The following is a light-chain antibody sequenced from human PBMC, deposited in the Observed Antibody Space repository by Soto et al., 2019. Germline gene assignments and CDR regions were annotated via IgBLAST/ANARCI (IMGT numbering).Light chain of an antibody. V-gene: IGLV2-8*01. Sequence: QSALTQPPSASGSPGQSVTISCTGTSSDVGSYNYVSWYQQHPGKAPKLMIYEVTKRPSGVPDRFSGSKSGNTASLTVSGLHPDEEANYSSSASAASSTLFGGGPNLTV. CDR3: SASAASSTL. CDR2: EVT. CDR1: SSDVGSYNY. J-gene: IGLJ2*01.